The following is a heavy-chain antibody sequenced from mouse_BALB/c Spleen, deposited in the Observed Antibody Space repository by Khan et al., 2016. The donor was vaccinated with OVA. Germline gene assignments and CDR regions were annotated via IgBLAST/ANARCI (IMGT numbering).Heavy chain of an antibody. CDR3: ESHLPGSFAY. J-gene: IGHJ3*01. CDR1: GFTFSAYG. CDR2: INSDGGYT. V-gene: IGHV5-6*01. Sequence: EVELVESGGDLVKPGGSLRLSCAASGFTFSAYGMAWVRQALDKRLEWVATINSDGGYTYYPDTVKGRFTISRNNAENTLSLQMSSLKSEDQAIYYCESHLPGSFAYWGQGTLVTVSA. D-gene: IGHD4-1*01.